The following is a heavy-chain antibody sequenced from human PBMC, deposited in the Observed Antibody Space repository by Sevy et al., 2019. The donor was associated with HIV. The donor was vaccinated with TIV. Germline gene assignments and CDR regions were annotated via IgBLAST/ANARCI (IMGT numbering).Heavy chain of an antibody. Sequence: GGSLRLSCAASGFTFNTYTMNWVRQTPGKGLEWVSSITSSSGYIYYADSVKGRFAISRDNGENSPYLQMDSLRVEDTGVYYCAREHSGGSYYFDNWGQGAQVTVSS. CDR3: AREHSGGSYYFDN. V-gene: IGHV3-21*01. J-gene: IGHJ5*02. CDR1: GFTFNTYT. D-gene: IGHD3-22*01. CDR2: ITSSSGYI.